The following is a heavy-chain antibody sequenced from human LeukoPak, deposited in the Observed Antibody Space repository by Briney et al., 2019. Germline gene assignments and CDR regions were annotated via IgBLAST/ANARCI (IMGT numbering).Heavy chain of an antibody. Sequence: SETLSLTCTVSGGSISSSSYYWGWIRQPPGKGLEWIGSIYYSGSTYYNPSLKSRVTISVDTSKNQFSLKLSSVTAADTAVYYCASLVVTGTDYGYWGQGTLVTVSS. J-gene: IGHJ4*02. D-gene: IGHD1-1*01. CDR3: ASLVVTGTDYGY. V-gene: IGHV4-39*07. CDR2: IYYSGST. CDR1: GGSISSSSYY.